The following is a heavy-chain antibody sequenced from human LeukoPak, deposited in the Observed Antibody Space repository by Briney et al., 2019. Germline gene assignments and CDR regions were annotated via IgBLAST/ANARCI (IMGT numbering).Heavy chain of an antibody. J-gene: IGHJ4*02. CDR3: ARGGGMRYFDANLLDY. CDR2: IYYSGST. CDR1: GGSISSYY. V-gene: IGHV4-59*01. D-gene: IGHD3-9*01. Sequence: SETLSLTCTVSGGSISSYYWSWIRQPPGKGLEWIGYIYYSGSTNYNPSLKSRVTISVDTSKNQFSLKLSSVTAADTAVYYCARGGGMRYFDANLLDYWGQGTLVTVSS.